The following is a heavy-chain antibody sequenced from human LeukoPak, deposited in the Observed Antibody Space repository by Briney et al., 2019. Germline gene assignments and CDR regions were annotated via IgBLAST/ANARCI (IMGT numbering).Heavy chain of an antibody. Sequence: GGSLRLSCAASGFTFSSYAMHWVRQAPGKGLEWVAVISYDGSNKYYADSVKGRFTISRDNSKNTLYLQMNSLRAEDTAVYYCARDSWGYCSSTSCYALDYWGQGTLVTVSS. CDR3: ARDSWGYCSSTSCYALDY. V-gene: IGHV3-30-3*01. CDR2: ISYDGSNK. CDR1: GFTFSSYA. J-gene: IGHJ4*02. D-gene: IGHD2-2*01.